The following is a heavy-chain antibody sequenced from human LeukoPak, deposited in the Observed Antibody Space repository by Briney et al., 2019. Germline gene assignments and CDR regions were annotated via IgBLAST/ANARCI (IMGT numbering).Heavy chain of an antibody. Sequence: GGSLRLSCAASGFTFTDYTMNWVHQAPGKGLEWVSSISGSTNYIYYAESVKGRFTISRDNAKKSLYLQMNSLRPEDTAVYYCARDQVSTSGHGDYWGQGTLVTVSS. V-gene: IGHV3-21*01. CDR3: ARDQVSTSGHGDY. J-gene: IGHJ4*02. D-gene: IGHD3-10*01. CDR1: GFTFTDYT. CDR2: ISGSTNYI.